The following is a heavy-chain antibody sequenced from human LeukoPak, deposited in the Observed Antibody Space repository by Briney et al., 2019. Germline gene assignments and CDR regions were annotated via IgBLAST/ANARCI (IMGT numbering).Heavy chain of an antibody. Sequence: SETLSLTCTVSGGSVGSSDSYWVWVRQPPGKGLEWVGSIYYGGTTHYSPSLKSRLTISADTSRNQFCLSLTSVTAADTAVYFCARRGLVVIPVWGQGTLVTVSS. D-gene: IGHD2-21*01. V-gene: IGHV4-39*01. CDR2: IYYGGTT. J-gene: IGHJ4*02. CDR3: ARRGLVVIPV. CDR1: GGSVGSSDSY.